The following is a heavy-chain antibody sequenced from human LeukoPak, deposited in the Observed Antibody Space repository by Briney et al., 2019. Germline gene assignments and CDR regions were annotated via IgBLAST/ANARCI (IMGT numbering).Heavy chain of an antibody. D-gene: IGHD6-13*01. CDR3: ARGGGGSSSWKWFDY. Sequence: SETLSLTCAVYGGSFSGYYWSWIRQPPGKGLEWIGEINHSGSTNYNPSLKSRVTISVDTSKNQFSLKLSSVTAADTAVHYCARGGGGSSSWKWFDYWGQGTLVTASS. J-gene: IGHJ4*02. V-gene: IGHV4-34*01. CDR2: INHSGST. CDR1: GGSFSGYY.